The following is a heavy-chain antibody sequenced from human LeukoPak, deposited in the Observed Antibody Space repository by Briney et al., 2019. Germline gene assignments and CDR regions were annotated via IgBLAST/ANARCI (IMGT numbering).Heavy chain of an antibody. J-gene: IGHJ3*02. V-gene: IGHV4-4*07. CDR2: IYTSGST. D-gene: IGHD3-22*01. CDR3: ARDQGLYDSSGYPFDAFDI. Sequence: SETLSLTCTVSGYSISSGYYWGWIRQPAGKGLEWIGRIYTSGSTNYNPSLKSRVTMSVDTSKNQFSLKLSSVTAADTAVYYCARDQGLYDSSGYPFDAFDIWGQGTMVTVSS. CDR1: GYSISSGYY.